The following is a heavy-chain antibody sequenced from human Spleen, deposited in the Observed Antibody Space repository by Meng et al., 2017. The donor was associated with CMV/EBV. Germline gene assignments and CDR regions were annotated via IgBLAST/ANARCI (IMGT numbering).Heavy chain of an antibody. D-gene: IGHD5-24*01. CDR3: ARDRNGFNYLTDAFDI. J-gene: IGHJ3*02. CDR1: GGTFSNFA. Sequence: SVKVSCKSSGGTFSNFALSWVRQAPGQGLQWMGLVIPLFGTPKYAQEFQARLTITTDESTSTAYMELSSLRYEETALYYCARDRNGFNYLTDAFDIWGQGTMVTVSS. CDR2: VIPLFGTP. V-gene: IGHV1-69*05.